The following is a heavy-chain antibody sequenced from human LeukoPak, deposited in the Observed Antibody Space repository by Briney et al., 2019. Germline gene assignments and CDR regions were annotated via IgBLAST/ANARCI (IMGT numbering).Heavy chain of an antibody. Sequence: GESLKISCKGSGYSFTSYWIGWVRQMPGKGLEWMGIIYPGDSDTRYSPSLQGQVTISADKSISTAYLQWSSLKASDTAMYYCARPKFQNYYDSSGYGFDYWGQGTLVTVSS. J-gene: IGHJ4*02. CDR2: IYPGDSDT. D-gene: IGHD3-22*01. CDR1: GYSFTSYW. V-gene: IGHV5-51*01. CDR3: ARPKFQNYYDSSGYGFDY.